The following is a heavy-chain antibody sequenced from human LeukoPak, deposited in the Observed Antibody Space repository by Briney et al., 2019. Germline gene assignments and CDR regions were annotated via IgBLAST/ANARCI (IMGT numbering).Heavy chain of an antibody. CDR1: GGTFTSYA. D-gene: IGHD1-26*01. CDR3: ARKLRLGGNWFDP. CDR2: IIPISGTT. Sequence: SVKVSCKASGGTFTSYAITWVRQAPGQGLEWMGKIIPISGTTNYTQKFQGRVTFTADESTSTAYIELSSLRSEDTALYYCARKLRLGGNWFDPWGQGTLVTVSS. J-gene: IGHJ5*02. V-gene: IGHV1-69*13.